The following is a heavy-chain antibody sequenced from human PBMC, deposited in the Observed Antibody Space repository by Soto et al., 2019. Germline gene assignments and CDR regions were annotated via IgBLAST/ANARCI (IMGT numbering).Heavy chain of an antibody. CDR1: GYTFTSYA. CDR2: INAGNGNT. V-gene: IGHV1-3*05. D-gene: IGHD1-26*01. CDR3: ARERSVGVTYKGLHYFDY. J-gene: IGHJ4*02. Sequence: QVQLVQSGAEEKKPGASVKVSRKASGYTFTSYAMHWVRQAPGQRLESMGWINAGNGNTKYSQKFQGRVTITRDTSASTAYMELSILRSEDTAVYYCARERSVGVTYKGLHYFDYWGQGTLVTVSS.